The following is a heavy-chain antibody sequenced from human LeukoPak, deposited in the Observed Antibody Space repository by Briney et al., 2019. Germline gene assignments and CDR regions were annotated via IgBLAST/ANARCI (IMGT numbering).Heavy chain of an antibody. V-gene: IGHV4-34*01. J-gene: IGHJ6*02. CDR3: ARGRWQQPPYYYYGMDV. D-gene: IGHD6-13*01. Sequence: SETLSLTCAVYGGSFSGYFWSWIRQPPGKGLEWIGEINHSGSTNYTPSLKSRVTISVDTSKNQFSLKLSSVTAADTAVYYCARGRWQQPPYYYYGMDVWGQGTTVTVSS. CDR1: GGSFSGYF. CDR2: INHSGST.